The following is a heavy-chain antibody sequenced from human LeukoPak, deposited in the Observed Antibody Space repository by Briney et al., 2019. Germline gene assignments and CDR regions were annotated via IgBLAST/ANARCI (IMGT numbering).Heavy chain of an antibody. CDR1: DGSISSGSYY. Sequence: PSETLSLTCTVSDGSISSGSYYWSWIRQPAGKGLEWIGRIYTSGSTNYNPSLKSRVTISVDTSKNQFSLKLSSVTAADTAVYYCARANYDSSGGDFDYWGQGTLVTVSS. CDR3: ARANYDSSGGDFDY. D-gene: IGHD3-22*01. CDR2: IYTSGST. J-gene: IGHJ4*02. V-gene: IGHV4-61*02.